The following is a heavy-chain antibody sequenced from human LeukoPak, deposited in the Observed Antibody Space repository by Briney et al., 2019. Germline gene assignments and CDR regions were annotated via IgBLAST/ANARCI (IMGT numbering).Heavy chain of an antibody. Sequence: GGSLRLSCAASGFSVSDYSMSWIRQSPGKRPEWISYVMSGRGSTNYADSVKGRFTISRDNAKNSVALQLDGLRADDTAVYFCTRERQGSYYAFESWGQGTLVTVSS. CDR2: VMSGRGST. J-gene: IGHJ4*02. CDR1: GFSVSDYS. D-gene: IGHD1-26*01. V-gene: IGHV3-11*05. CDR3: TRERQGSYYAFES.